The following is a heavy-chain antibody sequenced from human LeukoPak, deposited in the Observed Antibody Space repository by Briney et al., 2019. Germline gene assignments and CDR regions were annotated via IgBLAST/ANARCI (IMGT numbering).Heavy chain of an antibody. Sequence: GGSLRLSCAASGFPFSSYEMNWVRQAPGKGLEWVSYISSSGSPIYYADSVKGRFTISRDNAKNSLYLQMNSLRAEDTAVYYCARSYYYDSRARNAFDIWGQGTMVTVSS. V-gene: IGHV3-48*03. D-gene: IGHD3-22*01. CDR3: ARSYYYDSRARNAFDI. CDR1: GFPFSSYE. J-gene: IGHJ3*02. CDR2: ISSSGSPI.